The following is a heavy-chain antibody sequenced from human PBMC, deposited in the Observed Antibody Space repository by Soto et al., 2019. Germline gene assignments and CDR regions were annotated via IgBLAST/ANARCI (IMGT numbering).Heavy chain of an antibody. D-gene: IGHD3-9*01. CDR3: ARDSYYDILTGVDAFDI. V-gene: IGHV4-31*03. Sequence: QVQLQESGPGLVKPSQTLSLTCTVSGGSISSGGYYWSWIRQHPGKGLEWIGYIYYSGSTYYNPSLKSRVTISVDTSKNQFSLKLSSVTAAATAVYYCARDSYYDILTGVDAFDIWGQGTMVTVSS. CDR1: GGSISSGGYY. J-gene: IGHJ3*02. CDR2: IYYSGST.